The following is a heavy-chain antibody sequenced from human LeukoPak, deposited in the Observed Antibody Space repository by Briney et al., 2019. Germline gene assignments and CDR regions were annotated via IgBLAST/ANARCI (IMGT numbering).Heavy chain of an antibody. CDR3: ARGDYDTIFGVVIISYYFDY. J-gene: IGHJ4*02. Sequence: ASVTVSCKASGYTFTGYYMHWVRQAPGQGLEWMGWINPNSGGTNYAQKFQGRVTMTRDTSISTAYMELSRLRSDDTAVYYCARGDYDTIFGVVIISYYFDYWGQGTLVTVSS. D-gene: IGHD3-3*01. V-gene: IGHV1-2*02. CDR1: GYTFTGYY. CDR2: INPNSGGT.